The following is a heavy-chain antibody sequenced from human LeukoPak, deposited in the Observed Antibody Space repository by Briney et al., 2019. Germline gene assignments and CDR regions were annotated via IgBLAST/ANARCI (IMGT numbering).Heavy chain of an antibody. CDR1: GYTFTSYD. V-gene: IGHV1-2*02. CDR3: ARGGYCSSTIGSHNWFDP. CDR2: INPNSGGT. J-gene: IGHJ5*02. D-gene: IGHD2-2*01. Sequence: ASVKVSCKASGYTFTSYDINWVRQATGQGLEWMGWINPNSGGTNYAQKFQGRVTMTRDTSISTAYMELSRLRSDDTAVYYCARGGYCSSTIGSHNWFDPWGRGTLVTVSS.